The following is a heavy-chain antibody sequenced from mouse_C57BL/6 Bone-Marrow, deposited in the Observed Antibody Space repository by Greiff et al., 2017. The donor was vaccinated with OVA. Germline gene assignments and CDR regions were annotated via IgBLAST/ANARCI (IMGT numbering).Heavy chain of an antibody. V-gene: IGHV1-39*01. J-gene: IGHJ2*01. D-gene: IGHD1-1*01. CDR2: INPNYGTT. CDR1: GYSFTDYN. CDR3: AREGLITTVVAPNYFDY. Sequence: VHVKQSGPELVKPGASVKISCKASGYSFTDYNMNWVKQSNGKSLEWIGVINPNYGTTSYNQKFKGKATLTVDQSSSTAYMQLNSLTSEDSAVYYCAREGLITTVVAPNYFDYWGQGTTLTVSS.